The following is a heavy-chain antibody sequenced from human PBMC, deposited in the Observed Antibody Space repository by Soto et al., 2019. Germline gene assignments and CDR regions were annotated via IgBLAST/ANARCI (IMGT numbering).Heavy chain of an antibody. CDR1: GLTLNSVA. CDR2: IWFDGSNK. Sequence: PIMSVKISCAAYGLTLNSVAMHWSRQAPEKGLEWVAVIWFDGSNKYYADSVKGRFTISRDNSENMLYLQINSLTGDDTALNYWVREASGRSRWVRDLWRQG. CDR3: VREASGRSRWVRDL. J-gene: IGHJ1*01. V-gene: IGHV3-33*01. D-gene: IGHD3-16*01.